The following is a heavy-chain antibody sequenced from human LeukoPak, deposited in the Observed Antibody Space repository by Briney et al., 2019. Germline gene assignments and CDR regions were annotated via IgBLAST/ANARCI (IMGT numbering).Heavy chain of an antibody. Sequence: ASVKVSCKASGYTFTSDYMHWVRQAPGQGLEWMGIINPSGGSTSYAQEFQGRVTMTRDTSTSTVYMELSSLRSEDTAVYYCARRSSGYDLDYWGQGTLVTVSS. CDR1: GYTFTSDY. CDR2: INPSGGST. D-gene: IGHD5-12*01. CDR3: ARRSSGYDLDY. V-gene: IGHV1-46*01. J-gene: IGHJ4*02.